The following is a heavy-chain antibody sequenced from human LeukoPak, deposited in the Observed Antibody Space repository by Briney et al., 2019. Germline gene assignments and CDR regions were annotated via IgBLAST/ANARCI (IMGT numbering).Heavy chain of an antibody. D-gene: IGHD4-17*01. CDR2: IHTSGDT. J-gene: IGHJ5*02. CDR3: IVFGDSNH. V-gene: IGHV3-53*01. CDR1: GLTGSHNY. Sequence: RGGSLRLSCGASGLTGSHNYVSWVRQAPGKGLEWVSAIHTSGDTCYADSVKGRFTISRDTSKNTLYLQINSLRVEDTAVYYCIVFGDSNHWGQGTLVTVSS.